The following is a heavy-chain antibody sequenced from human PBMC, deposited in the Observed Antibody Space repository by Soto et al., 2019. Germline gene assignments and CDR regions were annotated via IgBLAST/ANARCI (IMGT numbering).Heavy chain of an antibody. D-gene: IGHD6-25*01. V-gene: IGHV4-59*01. CDR2: IYYSGST. Sequence: PSETLSPTCTVSGGSISSYYWSWIRQPPGKGLEWIGYIYYSGSTNYNPSLKSRVTISVDTSKNQFSLKLSSVTAADTAVYYCARPHGGSSGWDNWFDPWGQGTLVTVSS. CDR1: GGSISSYY. CDR3: ARPHGGSSGWDNWFDP. J-gene: IGHJ5*02.